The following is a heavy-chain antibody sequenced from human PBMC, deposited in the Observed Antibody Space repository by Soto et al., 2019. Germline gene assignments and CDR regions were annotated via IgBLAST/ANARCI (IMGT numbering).Heavy chain of an antibody. Sequence: GASVKVSCKASGDTFTNSAFIWVRQAPGQGLEWMGWISAYNGNTDYEQKFQGRVIIERDTSASTAYMELSSLRSEDTAVYYCARGGYFDSSNYLAYWGLGTLVTVSS. CDR2: ISAYNGNT. CDR3: ARGGYFDSSNYLAY. V-gene: IGHV1-18*01. D-gene: IGHD3-22*01. J-gene: IGHJ4*02. CDR1: GDTFTNSA.